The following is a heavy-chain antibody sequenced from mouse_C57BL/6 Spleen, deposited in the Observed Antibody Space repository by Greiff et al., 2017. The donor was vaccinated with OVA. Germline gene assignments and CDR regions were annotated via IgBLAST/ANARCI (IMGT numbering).Heavy chain of an antibody. Sequence: EVKLMESGEGLVKPGGSLTLSCAASGFTFSSYAMSWVRQTPEKRLEWVAYISSGGDYIYYADTVKGRFTISRDNARNTLNLQISSLKSEYTAMYYCTRGAYDYYYAMDYWGQGTSVTVSS. CDR2: ISSGGDYI. CDR1: GFTFSSYA. CDR3: TRGAYDYYYAMDY. J-gene: IGHJ4*01. D-gene: IGHD2-4*01. V-gene: IGHV5-9-1*02.